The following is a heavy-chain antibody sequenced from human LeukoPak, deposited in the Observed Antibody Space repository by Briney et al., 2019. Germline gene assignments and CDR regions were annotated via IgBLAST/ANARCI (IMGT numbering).Heavy chain of an antibody. Sequence: SETLSLTCTVSGYSISSGYHWGWIRQPPGKGLEWIGSIYHSGSTYYNPSLKSRVTISVDTSKNQFSLKLRSVTAADTAVYYCARVPKYYYGPYWYFDLWGRGTLVTVSS. CDR1: GYSISSGYH. CDR3: ARVPKYYYGPYWYFDL. D-gene: IGHD3-10*01. V-gene: IGHV4-38-2*02. J-gene: IGHJ2*01. CDR2: IYHSGST.